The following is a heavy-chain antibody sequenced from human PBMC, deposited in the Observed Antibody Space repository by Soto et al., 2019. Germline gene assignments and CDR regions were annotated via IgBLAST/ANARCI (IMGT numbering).Heavy chain of an antibody. D-gene: IGHD3-16*01. CDR2: VSATAGTT. V-gene: IGHV3-23*01. J-gene: IGHJ4*02. CDR1: GFNFGNYA. CDR3: AKDRLAGGFDY. Sequence: PGGSLRLSSTASGFNFGNYAMSWVRQAPGKGLEWVSLVSATAGTTYYTDSVKGRFTISRDNSRNTVYLQMNSLRADDTAVYYCAKDRLAGGFDYWGQGTLVTVSS.